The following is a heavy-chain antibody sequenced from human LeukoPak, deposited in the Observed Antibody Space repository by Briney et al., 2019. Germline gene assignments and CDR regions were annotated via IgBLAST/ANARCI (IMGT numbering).Heavy chain of an antibody. D-gene: IGHD2-15*01. J-gene: IGHJ4*02. CDR1: GYTFTSYG. CDR2: VNPNSGDT. CDR3: ARGGPPRMDIVVVVTAFVFDY. Sequence: ASVKVSCKASGYTFTSYGISWVRQAPGQGLEWMGRVNPNSGDTYYAQKFQGRVTMTRDTSISTAYMELSRLRSDDTAVYYCARGGPPRMDIVVVVTAFVFDYWGQGTLVTVSS. V-gene: IGHV1-2*06.